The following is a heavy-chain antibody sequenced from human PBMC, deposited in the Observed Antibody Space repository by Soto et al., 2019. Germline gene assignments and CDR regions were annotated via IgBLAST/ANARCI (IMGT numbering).Heavy chain of an antibody. CDR2: ISGSGGST. V-gene: IGHV3-23*01. D-gene: IGHD2-15*01. CDR3: ARDAPRYSSGDTSYWGFDF. CDR1: GFTFSSYA. J-gene: IGHJ4*02. Sequence: HPGGSLRLSCAASGFTFSSYAMSWVRQAPGKGLEWVSAISGSGGSTYYADSVKGRFTISRDNTKNTLYLQMNSLRAEDTAVYYCARDAPRYSSGDTSYWGFDFWGQGTLVTVSS.